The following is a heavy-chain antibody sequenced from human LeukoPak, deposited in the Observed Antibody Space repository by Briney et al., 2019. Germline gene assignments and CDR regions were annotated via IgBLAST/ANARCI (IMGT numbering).Heavy chain of an antibody. J-gene: IGHJ3*02. D-gene: IGHD3-3*01. CDR3: ARVRSNYDFWSGYYRVDAFDI. V-gene: IGHV1-18*01. CDR1: GYTFTSYG. CDR2: ISAYNGNT. Sequence: GASVKVSCKASGYTFTSYGISWVRQAPGQGLEWMGWISAYNGNTNYAQKLQGRVTMTTDTSTSTAYMELRSLRSDDTAVYYCARVRSNYDFWSGYYRVDAFDIWGQGTMVTVSS.